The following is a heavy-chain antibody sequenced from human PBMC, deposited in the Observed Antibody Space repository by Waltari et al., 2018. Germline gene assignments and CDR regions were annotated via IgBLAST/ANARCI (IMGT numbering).Heavy chain of an antibody. CDR1: GFPFSSYA. Sequence: EVLLLESGGALVQPGGSLRLSCAASGFPFSSYAMNWVRQAPGKGLEWVAGIGGEGETTYYADSVQGRFTVSRDNSKNTLYLQMNSLRVEDTATYYCAKGPVELAIYGGLCEYWGQGTRVTVSS. J-gene: IGHJ4*02. CDR3: AKGPVELAIYGGLCEY. CDR2: IGGEGETT. V-gene: IGHV3-23*01. D-gene: IGHD2-2*02.